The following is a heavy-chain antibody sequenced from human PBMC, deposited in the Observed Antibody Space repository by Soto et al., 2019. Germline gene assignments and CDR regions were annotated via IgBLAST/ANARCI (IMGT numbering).Heavy chain of an antibody. CDR3: ARGVARTGIDY. Sequence: GASVKVSCKASGGTFSSYAIIWVRQAPGQGLEWMGGIIPIFGTANYAQKFQGRVTITADESTSTAYMELSSLRSEDTAVYYCARGVARTGIDYWGQGTLVTVSS. CDR1: GGTFSSYA. CDR2: IIPIFGTA. V-gene: IGHV1-69*13. J-gene: IGHJ4*02.